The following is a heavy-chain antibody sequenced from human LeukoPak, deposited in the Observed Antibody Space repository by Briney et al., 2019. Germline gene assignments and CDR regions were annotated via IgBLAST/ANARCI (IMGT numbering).Heavy chain of an antibody. V-gene: IGHV3-23*01. CDR3: AKGGTRAYYFDN. CDR1: GFTFSSFA. J-gene: IGHJ4*02. Sequence: GSLRLSCAASGFTFSSFAMTWVRQAPGKGLEWVSAISGGGPGTYYADSVKGRFTISRDNSKNTLYLQMNSLGVEDTAVYYCAKGGTRAYYFDNWGQGTLVTVSS. CDR2: ISGGGPGT. D-gene: IGHD3-16*01.